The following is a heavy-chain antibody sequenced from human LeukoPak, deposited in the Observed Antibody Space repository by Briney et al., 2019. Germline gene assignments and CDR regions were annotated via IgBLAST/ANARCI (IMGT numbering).Heavy chain of an antibody. Sequence: PSETLSLTCTVSGGSISSSSYYWGWIRQPPGKGLEWIGSIYYSGSTYYNPSLKSRVTISVDTSKNQFSLKLSSVTAADTAVYYCASHRGYSYDYDYWGQGTLVTVSS. D-gene: IGHD5-18*01. CDR2: IYYSGST. CDR3: ASHRGYSYDYDY. CDR1: GGSISSSSYY. J-gene: IGHJ4*02. V-gene: IGHV4-39*07.